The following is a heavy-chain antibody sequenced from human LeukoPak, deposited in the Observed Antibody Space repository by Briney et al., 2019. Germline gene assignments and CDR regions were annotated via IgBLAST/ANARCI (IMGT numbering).Heavy chain of an antibody. CDR1: GFTFSTYA. D-gene: IGHD2-2*01. Sequence: GGSLRLSCAASGFTFSTYAMTCVRQAPGKGLKWVSAIRGSGDSTFYADSVKGRFTISRDNSKNTLYLQMSSLRAEDTAVYYCAKDLGAWGPAPMGGLDYWGQGTLVTVSS. V-gene: IGHV3-23*01. CDR3: AKDLGAWGPAPMGGLDY. J-gene: IGHJ4*02. CDR2: IRGSGDST.